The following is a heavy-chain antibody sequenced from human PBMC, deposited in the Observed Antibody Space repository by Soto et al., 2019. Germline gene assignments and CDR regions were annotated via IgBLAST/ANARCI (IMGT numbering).Heavy chain of an antibody. D-gene: IGHD6-13*01. CDR3: ARDPTGYSSSWHHYYYCYYGMDV. CDR2: IYYSGST. V-gene: IGHV4-39*02. J-gene: IGHJ6*02. Sequence: LETLSLTCTVSGGSISSSSYHWGWIRQPPGNGLEWIGSIYYSGSTYYNPSLKSRVTISVDTSKNQFSLKLSSVTAADTAVYYCARDPTGYSSSWHHYYYCYYGMDVWGQGTTVTVSS. CDR1: GGSISSSSYH.